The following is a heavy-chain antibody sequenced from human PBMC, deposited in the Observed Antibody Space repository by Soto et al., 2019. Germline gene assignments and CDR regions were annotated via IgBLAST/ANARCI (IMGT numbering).Heavy chain of an antibody. J-gene: IGHJ4*02. V-gene: IGHV3-30*18. CDR1: GFDFTYYA. D-gene: IGHD1-26*01. CDR2: MSSDGSKI. Sequence: ESGGGAVQPGESLRLSCVASGFDFTYYAMHWVRQAPGKGLESVAVMSSDGSKIHHTDCVKGRFTISRDNSKNTLYLQMNSLRKEDTAVYFCAKDEGVGGTLGLFDYWGQGTLVSVSS. CDR3: AKDEGVGGTLGLFDY.